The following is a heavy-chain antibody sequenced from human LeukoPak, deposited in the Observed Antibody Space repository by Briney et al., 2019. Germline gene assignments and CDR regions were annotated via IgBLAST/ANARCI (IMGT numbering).Heavy chain of an antibody. CDR1: GFSVSNSG. Sequence: GGSLRLSCAVSGFSVSNSGMSWVRQAPGKGLEWTSAISVDGETAYYADSVKGRFIISRDNSKNTLYLQLSSLRDEDTAVYYCAQGYLSGWYPHWGQGSLVSVSS. J-gene: IGHJ4*02. D-gene: IGHD6-19*01. V-gene: IGHV3-23*01. CDR3: AQGYLSGWYPH. CDR2: ISVDGETA.